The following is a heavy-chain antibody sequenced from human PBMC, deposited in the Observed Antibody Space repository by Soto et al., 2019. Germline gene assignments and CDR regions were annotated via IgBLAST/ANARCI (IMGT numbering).Heavy chain of an antibody. CDR1: VFTFVDYA. D-gene: IGHD2-15*01. CDR3: TRGDMALNDY. V-gene: IGHV3-49*04. CDR2: IRNKAYRGTT. J-gene: IGHJ4*02. Sequence: PGWSLRLSCTSSVFTFVDYAMRWVRQAPGKGLEWISFIRNKAYRGTTKYAASVRGRFTISRDDSKSIAYLQMNSLKTEDTAVYYCTRGDMALNDYWGQGTLVTVSS.